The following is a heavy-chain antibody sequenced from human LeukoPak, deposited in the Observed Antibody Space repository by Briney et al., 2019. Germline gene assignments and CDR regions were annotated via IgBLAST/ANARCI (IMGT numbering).Heavy chain of an antibody. V-gene: IGHV4-34*01. J-gene: IGHJ6*02. CDR2: INHSGST. CDR1: GGSFSGYY. Sequence: SETLSLTCAVYGGSFSGYYWSWIRQPPGKGLEWIGEINHSGSTNYNPSLKSRVTISVDTSKNQFSLKLSSVTAADTAVYYCARGIAVAGTTFYYYYYGMDVWGQGTTVTVSS. D-gene: IGHD6-19*01. CDR3: ARGIAVAGTTFYYYYYGMDV.